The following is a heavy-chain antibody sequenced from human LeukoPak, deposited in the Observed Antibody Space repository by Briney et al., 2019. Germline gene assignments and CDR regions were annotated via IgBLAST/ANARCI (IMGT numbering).Heavy chain of an antibody. CDR2: INPNSGGI. CDR3: ATLPLWFGELTPFDY. Sequence: ASVKVSCKASGYTFTGYYMHWVRQAPGQGLEWMGWINPNSGGINYAQKFQGRVTMTRDTSISTAYMELSRLRSDDTAVYYCATLPLWFGELTPFDYWGQGTLVTVSS. V-gene: IGHV1-2*02. D-gene: IGHD3-10*01. CDR1: GYTFTGYY. J-gene: IGHJ4*02.